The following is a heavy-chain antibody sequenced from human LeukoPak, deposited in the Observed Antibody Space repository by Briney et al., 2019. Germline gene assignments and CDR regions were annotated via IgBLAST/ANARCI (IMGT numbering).Heavy chain of an antibody. CDR2: IIPILGIA. Sequence: GASVKVSCKASGGTFSSYAISWVRQAPGQGLEWMGRIIPILGIANYAQKFQGRVTITADKSTSTAYMELSSLRSEDTAVYYCASKPGTTVTTNDYYSGMDVWGQGTTVTVSS. J-gene: IGHJ6*02. D-gene: IGHD4-4*01. V-gene: IGHV1-69*04. CDR1: GGTFSSYA. CDR3: ASKPGTTVTTNDYYSGMDV.